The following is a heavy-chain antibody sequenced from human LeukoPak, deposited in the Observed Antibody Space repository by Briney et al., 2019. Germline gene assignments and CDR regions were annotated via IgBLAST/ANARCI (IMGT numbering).Heavy chain of an antibody. J-gene: IGHJ4*02. V-gene: IGHV1-18*01. CDR2: ISAYNGYT. Sequence: ASVKVSCKASGYTFTSYGISWVRQAPGQGLEWMGWISAYNGYTNYAQNFQGRVTMTTDTSTSTAYMELRSLRSDDTAVYYCARDDYCSSTSCRARGFDYWGQGTLVTVSS. CDR3: ARDDYCSSTSCRARGFDY. CDR1: GYTFTSYG. D-gene: IGHD2-2*01.